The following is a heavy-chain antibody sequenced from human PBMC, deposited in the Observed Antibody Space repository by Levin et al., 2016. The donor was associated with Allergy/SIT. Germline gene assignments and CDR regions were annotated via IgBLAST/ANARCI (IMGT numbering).Heavy chain of an antibody. CDR3: ARDHSSSWYQSQGTYYYGMDV. V-gene: IGHV3-21*01. CDR2: ISSSSSYI. Sequence: GESLKISCAASGFTFSSYSMNWVRQAPGKGLEWVSSISSSSSYIYYADSVKGRFTISRDNAKNSLYLQMNSLRAEDTAVYYCARDHSSSWYQSQGTYYYGMDVWGQGTTVTVSS. CDR1: GFTFSSYS. J-gene: IGHJ6*02. D-gene: IGHD6-13*01.